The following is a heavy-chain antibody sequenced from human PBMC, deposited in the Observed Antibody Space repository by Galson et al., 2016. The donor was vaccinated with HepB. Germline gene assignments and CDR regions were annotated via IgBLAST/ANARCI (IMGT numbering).Heavy chain of an antibody. CDR2: TYYRTNYRTTWHN. J-gene: IGHJ6*02. V-gene: IGHV6-1*01. CDR3: ARGPRHYPSRRRYYYYYGMDI. Sequence: CAISGDSVSSNDAAWNWIRQSPARGLEWLGRTYYRTNYRTTWHNDYALSVKSRITINPDTSKNQFSLHLNSVTPADTAIYYCARGPRHYPSRRRYYYYYGMDIWGQGTTVTVSS. CDR1: GDSVSSNDAA. D-gene: IGHD1-26*01.